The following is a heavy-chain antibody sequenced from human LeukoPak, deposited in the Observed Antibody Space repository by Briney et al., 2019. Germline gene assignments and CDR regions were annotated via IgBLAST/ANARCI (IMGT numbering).Heavy chain of an antibody. CDR3: ARDRIPALPGY. CDR2: IKQDGSEK. CDR1: GFTFSNFW. V-gene: IGHV3-7*01. D-gene: IGHD6-6*01. J-gene: IGHJ4*02. Sequence: PGGSLRLSCVTSGFTFSNFWMTWVRQAPGKGLEWVANIKQDGSEKYYVDSVKGRFTVSRDNAKNSLYLQMNCLRAEDTAVYSCARDRIPALPGYWGQGTLVTASS.